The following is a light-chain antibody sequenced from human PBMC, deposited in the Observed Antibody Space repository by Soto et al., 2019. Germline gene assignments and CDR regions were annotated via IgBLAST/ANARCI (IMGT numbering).Light chain of an antibody. CDR1: QSVNSK. CDR3: QQYNNWPPIT. CDR2: GAS. J-gene: IGKJ5*01. Sequence: EIVMTQSPATLSVSPGPRVSLSCRASQSVNSKLAWYQQKPGQAPRLLXYGASTRATGIPARFSGSGSGTEFTLTISSLQSQDFAVYFCQQYNNWPPITFGQGTRLEIK. V-gene: IGKV3-15*01.